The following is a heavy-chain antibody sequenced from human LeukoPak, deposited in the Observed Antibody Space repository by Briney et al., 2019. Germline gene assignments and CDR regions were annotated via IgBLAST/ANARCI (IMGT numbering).Heavy chain of an antibody. V-gene: IGHV1-58*01. Sequence: SVTVSCKPSVFTFTSSAVQWVRQARRQRREWIGWIVVCSGNTNYAQKFQERVTITRDMSTSLVYMELSSLRSEDTAVYYCAAEAAYYYDSSDAFDVWGQGTMVTVSS. CDR1: VFTFTSSA. J-gene: IGHJ3*01. CDR2: IVVCSGNT. D-gene: IGHD3-22*01. CDR3: AAEAAYYYDSSDAFDV.